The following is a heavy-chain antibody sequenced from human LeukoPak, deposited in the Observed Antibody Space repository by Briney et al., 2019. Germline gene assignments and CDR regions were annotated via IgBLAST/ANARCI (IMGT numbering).Heavy chain of an antibody. CDR2: IYPGDSDT. D-gene: IGHD5-18*01. Sequence: GGSLQISCKGSGYRFTSYWIGWVRQMPGKGLEWMGIIYPGDSDTRYSPSFQGQVTISADKSISTAYLQWSSLKASDTAIYYCARNNYGTNYFDYWGQGTLVTVSS. J-gene: IGHJ4*02. CDR1: GYRFTSYW. V-gene: IGHV5-51*01. CDR3: ARNNYGTNYFDY.